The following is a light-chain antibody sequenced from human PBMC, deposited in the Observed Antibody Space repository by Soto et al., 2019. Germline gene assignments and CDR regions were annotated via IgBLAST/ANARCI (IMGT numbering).Light chain of an antibody. V-gene: IGKV1-12*01. CDR2: AAS. CDR1: QAVSTW. Sequence: DIQMTQSPSFVSASVGDRVTITCRASQAVSTWLAWYQQKPGDPPKLLIYAASTLQSGVPSRFSGSGSGTDFTLTIRSLQPEDFATYYCQQSNSFPRTFGGGTKVEIK. CDR3: QQSNSFPRT. J-gene: IGKJ4*01.